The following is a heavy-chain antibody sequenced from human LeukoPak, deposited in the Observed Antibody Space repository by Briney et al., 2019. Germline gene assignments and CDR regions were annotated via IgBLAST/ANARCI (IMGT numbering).Heavy chain of an antibody. Sequence: GGSLRLSYAASGFAFSNAWMSWVRQAPGKGLEWVGRIKSKTDGGTTDYAAPVKGRFTISRDDSKHTLYLQMNSLKTEDTAVYYCTTEKGLTIFGVVDYWGQGTLVTVAS. CDR3: TTEKGLTIFGVVDY. CDR1: GFAFSNAW. J-gene: IGHJ4*02. D-gene: IGHD3-3*01. V-gene: IGHV3-15*01. CDR2: IKSKTDGGTT.